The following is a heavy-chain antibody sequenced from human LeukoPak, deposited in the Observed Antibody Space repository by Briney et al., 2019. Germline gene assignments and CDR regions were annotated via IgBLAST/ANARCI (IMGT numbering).Heavy chain of an antibody. D-gene: IGHD1-26*01. Sequence: GGSLRLSCAASGFTFSSYSMNWVRQAPGKGLEWVSYISSSSSTIYYADSVKGRFTISRDNAKNSLYLQMNSLRAEDTAVYYCARDLGWELYDPFWFDPWGQGTLVTVSS. CDR2: ISSSSSTI. CDR1: GFTFSSYS. J-gene: IGHJ5*02. CDR3: ARDLGWELYDPFWFDP. V-gene: IGHV3-48*01.